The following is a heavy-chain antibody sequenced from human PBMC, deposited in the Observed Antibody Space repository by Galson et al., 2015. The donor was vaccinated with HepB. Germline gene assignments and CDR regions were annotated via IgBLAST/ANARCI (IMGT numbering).Heavy chain of an antibody. CDR3: ASGYQVMYKYYYYMDV. Sequence: SVKVSCKASGYTFTGYYMHWVRQAPGQGLEWMGRIHPKSGVSHYAQKFQGRVTMTRDTSIDTAYMELSDLISADTAVYFCASGYQVMYKYYYYMDVWGKGTSFTISS. CDR2: IHPKSGVS. V-gene: IGHV1-2*06. CDR1: GYTFTGYY. D-gene: IGHD2-8*02. J-gene: IGHJ6*03.